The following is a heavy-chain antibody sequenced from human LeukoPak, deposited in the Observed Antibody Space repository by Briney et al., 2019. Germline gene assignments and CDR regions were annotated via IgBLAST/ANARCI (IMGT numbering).Heavy chain of an antibody. CDR3: ARLTIGDYGDRESGFDY. D-gene: IGHD4-17*01. CDR1: GGSFSSYA. J-gene: IGHJ4*02. V-gene: IGHV1-69*13. Sequence: GASVKVPCKASGGSFSSYAISWVRQAPGQGLEWMGGILPIVNTADYAQKFQGRVTITADESTSTAYMDLSSLRSEDTAVYYCARLTIGDYGDRESGFDYWGQGTLVTVSS. CDR2: ILPIVNTA.